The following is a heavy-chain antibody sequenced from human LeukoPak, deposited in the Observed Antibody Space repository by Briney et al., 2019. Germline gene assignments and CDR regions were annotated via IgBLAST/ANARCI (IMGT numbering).Heavy chain of an antibody. Sequence: SETLSLTCTVSGGSISSYYWSWIRQPAGKGLEWIGRIYTSGSTNYNPSLKSRVTMSVDTSKNQVSLKLSSVTAADTAVYYCARDFDYYDSSGYSSHYYYYYMDVWGKGTTVTVSS. V-gene: IGHV4-4*07. CDR1: GGSISSYY. CDR2: IYTSGST. D-gene: IGHD3-22*01. CDR3: ARDFDYYDSSGYSSHYYYYYMDV. J-gene: IGHJ6*03.